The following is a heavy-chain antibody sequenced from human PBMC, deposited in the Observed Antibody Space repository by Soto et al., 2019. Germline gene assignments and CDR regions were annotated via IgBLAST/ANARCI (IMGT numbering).Heavy chain of an antibody. J-gene: IGHJ5*02. V-gene: IGHV4-59*01. CDR1: GGSISSYY. CDR2: IYYSGST. Sequence: QVQLQESGPGLVKPSETLSLTCTVSGGSISSYYWSWIRQPPGKGLEWIGYIYYSGSTNYNPSLKSLVTISVDTYKNQFSQKLSDVTAADTAVYYCARELAVADWFDPRGQGTLVTVSS. CDR3: ARELAVADWFDP. D-gene: IGHD6-19*01.